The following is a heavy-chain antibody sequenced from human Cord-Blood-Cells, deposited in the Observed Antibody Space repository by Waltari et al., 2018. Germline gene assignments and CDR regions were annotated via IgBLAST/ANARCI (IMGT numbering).Heavy chain of an antibody. J-gene: IGHJ5*02. CDR1: ARSIRRGGYY. CDR2: IYYSGST. Sequence: QVQLQESGTGLVKPSPTLSLTCTVSARSIRRGGYYWSWIRQHPGKGLEWIGYIYYSGSTYYNPSLKSRVTISVDTSKNQFSLKLSSVTAADTAVYYCARRDLGSNWFDPWGQGTLVTVSS. CDR3: ARRDLGSNWFDP. D-gene: IGHD1-26*01. V-gene: IGHV4-31*03.